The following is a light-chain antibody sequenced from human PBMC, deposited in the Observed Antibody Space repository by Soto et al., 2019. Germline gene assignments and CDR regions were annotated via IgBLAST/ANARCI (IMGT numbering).Light chain of an antibody. CDR3: QQHGSSPRT. V-gene: IGKV3-20*01. CDR2: GAS. J-gene: IGKJ1*01. Sequence: EIVLTQSPGTLSLSPGERATLSCRASQSVSSSYLAWYQQKPGQAPRLLIYGASSRATGIPDRFSGSGSGTDFTLTISRLEPEEFAVYYCQQHGSSPRTFGQGTKVEIK. CDR1: QSVSSSY.